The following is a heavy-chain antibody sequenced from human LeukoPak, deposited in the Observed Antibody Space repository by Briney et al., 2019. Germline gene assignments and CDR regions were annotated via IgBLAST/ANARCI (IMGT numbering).Heavy chain of an antibody. J-gene: IGHJ5*02. CDR1: GYTFTGYY. CDR2: MNPNSGNT. CDR3: ARGRWTGYCSSTSCYSGLDP. V-gene: IGHV1-8*02. Sequence: GASVKVSCKASGYTFTGYYMHWVRQAPGQGLEWMGWMNPNSGNTGYAQKFQDRVTMTRNTSISTAYMELSSLRSEDTAVYYCARGRWTGYCSSTSCYSGLDPWGQGTLVTVSS. D-gene: IGHD2-2*02.